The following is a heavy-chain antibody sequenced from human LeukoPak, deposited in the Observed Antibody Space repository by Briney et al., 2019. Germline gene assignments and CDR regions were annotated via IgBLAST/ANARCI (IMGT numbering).Heavy chain of an antibody. CDR3: ARLTGNREFDY. D-gene: IGHD7-27*01. J-gene: IGHJ4*02. CDR1: GYSFTDHY. Sequence: ASVKVSCKASGYSFTDHYMHWVRQAPGQGLEWMGWININSGGTRFPRKIQGRVTMTRDTSVSTAYMELSRLRSDDTAVYYCARLTGNREFDYWGQGALVTVSS. CDR2: ININSGGT. V-gene: IGHV1-2*02.